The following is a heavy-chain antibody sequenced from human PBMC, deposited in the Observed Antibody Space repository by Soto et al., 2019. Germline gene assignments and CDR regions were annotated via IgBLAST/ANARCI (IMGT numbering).Heavy chain of an antibody. CDR1: GGTFSSYA. CDR3: AVHRSSCSKHYYYGMDV. CDR2: IIPIFGTA. Sequence: QVQLVQSGAEVEKPGSSVKVSCKASGGTFSSYAISWVRQAPGQGLEWMGGIIPIFGTANYAQKFQGRVTITADESTSTAYMELSSLRSEDTGVYYCAVHRSSCSKHYYYGMDVWGQGTTVTVSS. J-gene: IGHJ6*02. V-gene: IGHV1-69*12. D-gene: IGHD6-13*01.